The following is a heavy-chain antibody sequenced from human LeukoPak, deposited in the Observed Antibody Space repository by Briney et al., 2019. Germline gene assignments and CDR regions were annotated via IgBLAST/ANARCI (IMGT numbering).Heavy chain of an antibody. CDR1: GYTFTSYA. CDR3: ARDMVRGVPGY. CDR2: INAGNGNT. J-gene: IGHJ4*02. V-gene: IGHV1-3*01. Sequence: ASVKVSCKASGYTFTSYAMHWVRQAPGQRLEWMGWINAGNGNTKYSQKFQGRVTITRDTSASTAYMELSSLRSEDTAVYYCARDMVRGVPGYWGQGTLVTVSS. D-gene: IGHD3-10*01.